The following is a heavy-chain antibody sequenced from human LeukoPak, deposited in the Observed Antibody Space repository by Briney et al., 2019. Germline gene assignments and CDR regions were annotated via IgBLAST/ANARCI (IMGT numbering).Heavy chain of an antibody. CDR3: AREKRGTMVRGVIIRKNYYYYYMDV. D-gene: IGHD3-10*01. Sequence: PGGSLRLSCAASGFTFSNYTMNWVRQAPGKGLEWVSSISSSSSYIHYADSVKGRFTISRDNAKNSLYLQMNSLRAEDTAVYYCAREKRGTMVRGVIIRKNYYYYYMDVWGKGTTVTVSS. CDR1: GFTFSNYT. V-gene: IGHV3-21*01. CDR2: ISSSSSYI. J-gene: IGHJ6*03.